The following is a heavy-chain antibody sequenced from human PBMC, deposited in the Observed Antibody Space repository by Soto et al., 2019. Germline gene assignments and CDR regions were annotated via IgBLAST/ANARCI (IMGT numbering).Heavy chain of an antibody. V-gene: IGHV3-48*03. J-gene: IGHJ4*02. D-gene: IGHD4-4*01. Sequence: EVLLVESGGGLVQPGGSLRLSCAGTGLTLSNYEMNWVRQAPGKGLEWVSYINGTGTTIYYAASVKGRFTISRDNAKNSLYLQMSSLRAEDTAFYYCATKVYVTTYFGHWGQGALVTVSS. CDR2: INGTGTTI. CDR3: ATKVYVTTYFGH. CDR1: GLTLSNYE.